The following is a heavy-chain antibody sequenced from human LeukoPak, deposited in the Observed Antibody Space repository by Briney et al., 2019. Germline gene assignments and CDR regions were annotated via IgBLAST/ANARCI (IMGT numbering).Heavy chain of an antibody. CDR1: GVSISYYY. J-gene: IGHJ4*02. CDR3: ARHWGHGGYGD. Sequence: PSETLSLTCTVSGVSISYYYWSWIRQPPGKRLEWIGYIYYNGSTNSNPSLKSRVTISIDTSESQFSLKLSSVTAADTAVYYCARHWGHGGYGDWGQGTLVTVSS. D-gene: IGHD4-23*01. V-gene: IGHV4-59*08. CDR2: IYYNGST.